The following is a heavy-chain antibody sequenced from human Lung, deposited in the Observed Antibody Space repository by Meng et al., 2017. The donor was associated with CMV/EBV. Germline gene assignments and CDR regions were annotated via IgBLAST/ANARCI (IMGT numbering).Heavy chain of an antibody. Sequence: SCAASGFSFSSYGMHWVRQAPGKGLEWVAFIRYDGSNKYYADSVNARFTISRDNSKSTVSLQMNSLRPEDTAVYYCAKDLSTSTNCPSRWGQGTLVTVSS. D-gene: IGHD2-2*01. J-gene: IGHJ4*02. CDR1: GFSFSSYG. V-gene: IGHV3-30*02. CDR3: AKDLSTSTNCPSR. CDR2: IRYDGSNK.